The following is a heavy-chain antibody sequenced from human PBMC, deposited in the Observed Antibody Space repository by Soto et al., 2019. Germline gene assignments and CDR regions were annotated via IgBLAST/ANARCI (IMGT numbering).Heavy chain of an antibody. CDR1: GDSVSSNSAT. D-gene: IGHD3-10*01. Sequence: SQTLSLTCAISGDSVSSNSATWNWIRQSPSRGLQWLGRTYYRSKWYHDYAESVKSRITINPDTSKNQFSLQLISVSPEDTAVYYCARSITGSAYFDYWGQGTLVTVS. CDR2: TYYRSKWYH. J-gene: IGHJ4*02. V-gene: IGHV6-1*01. CDR3: ARSITGSAYFDY.